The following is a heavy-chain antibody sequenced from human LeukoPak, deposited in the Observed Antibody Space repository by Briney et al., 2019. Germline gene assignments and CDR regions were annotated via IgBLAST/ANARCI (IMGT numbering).Heavy chain of an antibody. CDR3: AKDVRRSSYCFDY. V-gene: IGHV3-23*01. J-gene: IGHJ4*02. CDR2: ISGIVGST. CDR1: GFTFSSYA. Sequence: PGGSLRLSCEASGFTFSSYAMSWVRQAPGKGLEWVSAISGIVGSTNYAHTVKGRFTISRDNSKNTQYLQMNSLRAEDTAVYYCAKDVRRSSYCFDYWGQGTLVTVSS.